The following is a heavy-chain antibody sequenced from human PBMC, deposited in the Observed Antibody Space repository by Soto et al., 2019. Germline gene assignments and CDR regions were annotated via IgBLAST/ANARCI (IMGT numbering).Heavy chain of an antibody. CDR2: IYYSGST. J-gene: IGHJ4*02. Sequence: QVQLQESGPGLVKPSETLSLTCTVSGGSISSYYWSWLRQPPGKGLEWIGYIYYSGSTNYNPSLKSRVTISVDTSKNQFSLKLSSVTAADTAVYYCARAVRGYSYGSGYWGQGTLVTVSS. CDR1: GGSISSYY. CDR3: ARAVRGYSYGSGY. V-gene: IGHV4-59*01. D-gene: IGHD5-18*01.